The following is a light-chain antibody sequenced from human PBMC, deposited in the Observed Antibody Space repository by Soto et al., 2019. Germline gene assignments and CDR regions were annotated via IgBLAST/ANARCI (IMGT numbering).Light chain of an antibody. CDR1: SSDVGGYKY. Sequence: QSALTQPASMSGSPGQSIAISCTGTSSDVGGYKYVSWYQQHPGKAPKLMIYDVSNRPSGVSDRFSGSKSGNTASLTISGLQAEDEADYYRTSYTSSSTYVFGTGTKVTVL. V-gene: IGLV2-14*01. CDR2: DVS. CDR3: TSYTSSSTYV. J-gene: IGLJ1*01.